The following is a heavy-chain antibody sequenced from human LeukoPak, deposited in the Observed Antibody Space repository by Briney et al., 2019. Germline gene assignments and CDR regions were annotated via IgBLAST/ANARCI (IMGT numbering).Heavy chain of an antibody. D-gene: IGHD3-10*01. CDR1: GFTFSSYG. CDR2: IRYDGSNK. Sequence: GGSLRLSCAASGFTFSSYGMHWVRQAPGKGLEWVAFIRYDGSNKYYADSVKGRFAISRDNSKNTLYLQMNSLRAEDTAVYYCAKAGVDYYYYMDVWGKGTTVTVSS. CDR3: AKAGVDYYYYMDV. J-gene: IGHJ6*03. V-gene: IGHV3-30*02.